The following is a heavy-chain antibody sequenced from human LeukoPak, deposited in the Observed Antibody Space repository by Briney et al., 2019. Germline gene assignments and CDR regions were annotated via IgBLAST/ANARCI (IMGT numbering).Heavy chain of an antibody. V-gene: IGHV4-30-2*03. J-gene: IGHJ4*02. CDR2: IYHSGST. CDR1: GGSISSGGYS. D-gene: IGHD2-15*01. CDR3: ARRTSYCSGGSCYPGDFDY. Sequence: PSQTLSLTCAVSGGSISSGGYSWSWIRQPPGKGLEWIGSIYHSGSTYYNPSLKSRVTISVDTSKNQFSLKLSSVTAADTAVYYCARRTSYCSGGSCYPGDFDYWGQGTLVTVSS.